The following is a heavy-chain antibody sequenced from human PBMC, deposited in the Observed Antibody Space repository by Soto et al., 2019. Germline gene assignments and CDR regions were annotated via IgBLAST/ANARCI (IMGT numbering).Heavy chain of an antibody. CDR3: ARGFWRNWNDEFVY. J-gene: IGHJ4*02. D-gene: IGHD1-1*01. CDR1: GFRFSDSW. V-gene: IGHV3-7*04. CDR2: ISADGRET. Sequence: GGSLRLSCAASGFRFSDSWMNWVRQAPGKGLEWVAYISADGRETKHVDSVKGRFTISRDNAKNSLYLQMNSLRSEDTAVYYCARGFWRNWNDEFVYWGQGTLVTVSS.